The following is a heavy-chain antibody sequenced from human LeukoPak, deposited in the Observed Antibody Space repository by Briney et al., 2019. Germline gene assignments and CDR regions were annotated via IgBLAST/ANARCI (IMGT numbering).Heavy chain of an antibody. D-gene: IGHD1-26*01. Sequence: SETLSLTCSVSGGSISSPSYFWGRIRQPPGKGLEWIASVHFSGSLYLNPSLKSRVTISIDTAKNQFSLKLSSVTAADTAVYYCARDSVYSGSSLDYWGQGALVTVSS. CDR2: VHFSGSL. V-gene: IGHV4-39*07. J-gene: IGHJ4*02. CDR1: GGSISSPSYF. CDR3: ARDSVYSGSSLDY.